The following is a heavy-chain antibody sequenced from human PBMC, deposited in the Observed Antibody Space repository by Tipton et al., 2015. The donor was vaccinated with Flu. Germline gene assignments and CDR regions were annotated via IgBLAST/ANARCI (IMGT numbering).Heavy chain of an antibody. J-gene: IGHJ4*02. Sequence: TLSLTCSVSGGSISQYYWSWIRQPPGKGLEWIGYIYYTGSTHYNPSLKSRVIISVDTSQNVLSLQLSSVIAADTAAYYCARHRRSTLAYWGQGVLVTVSS. CDR3: ARHRRSTLAY. V-gene: IGHV4-59*08. CDR2: IYYTGST. CDR1: GGSISQYY.